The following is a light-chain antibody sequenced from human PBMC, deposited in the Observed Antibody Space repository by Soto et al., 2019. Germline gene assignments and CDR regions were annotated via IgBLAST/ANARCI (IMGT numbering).Light chain of an antibody. CDR2: LSSDGSH. V-gene: IGLV4-69*01. CDR1: SGHSSYA. CDR3: QTWDTGARVV. J-gene: IGLJ2*01. Sequence: QPVLTQSPSAYASLEASVKLTCTLSSGHSSYAIEWHQQQPEKGPRYLMKLSSDGSHSKGDGIPDRFSGSSSGAERYLTISSLQSEDEADYYCQTWDTGARVVFGGGTKVTVL.